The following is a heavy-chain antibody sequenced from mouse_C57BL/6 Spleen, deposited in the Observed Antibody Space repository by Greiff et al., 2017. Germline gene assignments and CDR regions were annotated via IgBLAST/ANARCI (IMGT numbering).Heavy chain of an antibody. CDR1: GYAFSSYW. J-gene: IGHJ4*01. Sequence: QVQLQQSGAELVKPGASVKISCKASGYAFSSYWMNWVKQRPGKGLEWIGQIYPGDGDTNYNGKFKGKATLTADKSSSTAYMQLSSLTSEDSAVYFCARGGYYGSSGYAMDYWGQGTSVTVSS. CDR3: ARGGYYGSSGYAMDY. CDR2: IYPGDGDT. D-gene: IGHD1-1*01. V-gene: IGHV1-80*01.